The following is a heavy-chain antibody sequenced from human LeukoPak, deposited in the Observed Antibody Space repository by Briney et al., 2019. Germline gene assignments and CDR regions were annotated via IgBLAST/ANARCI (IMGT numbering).Heavy chain of an antibody. Sequence: GEYLKISCKASGYSFISYWIAWVRQMPGKSLGWGGIIYPGDSDIRYSPSFQGQVALSVDKSTSTAYLQWSSLKASDTAMYSCARLSNPGSMGAFDVWGQGTMVTVSS. J-gene: IGHJ3*01. V-gene: IGHV5-51*01. D-gene: IGHD2/OR15-2a*01. CDR1: GYSFISYW. CDR2: IYPGDSDI. CDR3: ARLSNPGSMGAFDV.